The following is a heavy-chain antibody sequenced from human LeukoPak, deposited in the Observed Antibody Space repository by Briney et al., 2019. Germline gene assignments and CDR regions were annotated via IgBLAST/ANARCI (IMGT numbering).Heavy chain of an antibody. V-gene: IGHV4-34*01. J-gene: IGHJ4*02. Sequence: SETLSLTCAVYGGSFSGYYWSWIRQPPGKGLEWIGEINHSGSTNYNPSLKSRVTISVDTSKNQFSLQLNSVTPEDTAVYYCARVNSAVGATPGRYYFDYWGQGTLVTVSS. CDR2: INHSGST. CDR1: GGSFSGYY. CDR3: ARVNSAVGATPGRYYFDY. D-gene: IGHD1-26*01.